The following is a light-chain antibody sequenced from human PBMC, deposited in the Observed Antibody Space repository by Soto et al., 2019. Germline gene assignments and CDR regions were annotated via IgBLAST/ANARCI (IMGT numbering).Light chain of an antibody. V-gene: IGLV2-14*01. CDR1: SSDVGGYNY. CDR3: SSYTTSSTYYV. CDR2: DVS. Sequence: SALTQPASVSGSPGQSITISCTGTSSDVGGYNYVSWYQQHPGKAPKLMIYDVSTRPSGVSNRFSGSKSGNTASLTISGLQAEDEADYYCSSYTTSSTYYVFGTGTKVTVL. J-gene: IGLJ1*01.